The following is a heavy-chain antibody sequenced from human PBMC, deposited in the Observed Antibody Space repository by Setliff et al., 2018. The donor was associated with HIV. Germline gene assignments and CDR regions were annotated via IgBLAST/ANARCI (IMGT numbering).Heavy chain of an antibody. D-gene: IGHD3-3*01. CDR1: GGSIANNKYY. CDR2: IFYTGTT. V-gene: IGHV4-39*01. Sequence: ASETLSLTCTVSGGSIANNKYYWGRIRQSSGKGLEWIGSIFYTGTTYYNPSLQSRVTISVDTSKNQFSLKLSSVTAADTAVYYCARCFWIPSWFDPWGQGTLVTVSS. CDR3: ARCFWIPSWFDP. J-gene: IGHJ5*02.